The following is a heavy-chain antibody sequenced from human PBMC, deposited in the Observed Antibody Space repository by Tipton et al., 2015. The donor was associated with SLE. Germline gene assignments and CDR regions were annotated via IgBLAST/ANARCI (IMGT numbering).Heavy chain of an antibody. J-gene: IGHJ4*02. V-gene: IGHV4-59*08. CDR2: IYYSGST. CDR3: ASSHGYYFDY. Sequence: LRLSCTVSGGSISSYYWSWIRQPPGKGLEWIGYIYYSGSTYYNPSLKSRLTISVDTSKNQFSLKLSSVTAADTAVYYCASSHGYYFDYWGQGTLVTVSS. CDR1: GGSISSYY.